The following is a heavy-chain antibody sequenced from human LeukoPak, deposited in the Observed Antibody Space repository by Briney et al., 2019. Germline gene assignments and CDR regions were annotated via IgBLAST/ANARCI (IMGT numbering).Heavy chain of an antibody. J-gene: IGHJ3*02. Sequence: GGSLRLSCAASGFTFSSYAMSWVRQAPGKGLEWVSAISGSGGSTYYADSVKGRFTISRDNSKNTLYLQMNSLRAEDTAVYYCAKVGITIFGVVIIDAFDIWGQGTMVTVSS. CDR3: AKVGITIFGVVIIDAFDI. D-gene: IGHD3-3*01. V-gene: IGHV3-23*01. CDR2: ISGSGGST. CDR1: GFTFSSYA.